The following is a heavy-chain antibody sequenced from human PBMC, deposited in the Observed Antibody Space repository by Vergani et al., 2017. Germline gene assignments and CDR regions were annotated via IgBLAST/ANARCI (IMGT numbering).Heavy chain of an antibody. J-gene: IGHJ4*02. CDR2: IHTGGST. D-gene: IGHD2-15*01. Sequence: QVKLQESGPGLLKPSQTLSLTCTVSGESIRSGSHYWSWIRQPAGKGPEWIGHIHTGGSTDLNPSFKSRVSISVDTSKSQFSLKLNSVTVADTAVYYCARSRPYCTSGSCPAIWGKGTPVTVSS. CDR3: ARSRPYCTSGSCPAI. CDR1: GESIRSGSHY. V-gene: IGHV4-61*02.